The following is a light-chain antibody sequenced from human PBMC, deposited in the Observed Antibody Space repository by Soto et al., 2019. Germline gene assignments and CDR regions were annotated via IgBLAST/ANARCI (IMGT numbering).Light chain of an antibody. CDR3: QQCDTYPFT. Sequence: DTQMTQSPSSLSASVGDRVTITCRASQGNIKYLAWFQQKPGKAPKSLIFAISNLQSGVPSRFSGSGSGTDFTLTISSLQAEDFATYYCQQCDTYPFTFGPGTTVDIK. CDR2: AIS. V-gene: IGKV1-16*01. CDR1: QGNIKY. J-gene: IGKJ3*01.